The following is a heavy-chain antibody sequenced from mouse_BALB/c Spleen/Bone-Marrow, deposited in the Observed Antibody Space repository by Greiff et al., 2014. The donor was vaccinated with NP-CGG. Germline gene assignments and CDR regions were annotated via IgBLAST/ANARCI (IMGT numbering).Heavy chain of an antibody. CDR2: IWAGGST. CDR3: ARDRSYYGMDY. V-gene: IGHV2-9*02. J-gene: IGHJ4*01. Sequence: VKLMESGPGLVAPSQSLSITCTVSGFSLTSYGVHWVRQSPGKGLEWLGVIWAGGSTNYNSALMSRLSISKDNSKSQVFLKMNGLQTDDTAMYYCARDRSYYGMDYWGQGTSVTVSS. CDR1: GFSLTSYG.